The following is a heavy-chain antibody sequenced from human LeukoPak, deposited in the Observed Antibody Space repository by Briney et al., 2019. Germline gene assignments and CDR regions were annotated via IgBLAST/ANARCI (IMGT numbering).Heavy chain of an antibody. CDR3: ARGVPAAISNWYFDL. D-gene: IGHD2-2*01. CDR1: GFSFGDYA. J-gene: IGHJ2*01. Sequence: GRSLRLSCGASGFSFGDYAMHWVRQAPGKGLEWVSGISWNSGIIGYADSVKGRFTISRDNARNSLYLQMNSLRAEDTAVYYCARGVPAAISNWYFDLWGRGTLVTVSS. CDR2: ISWNSGII. V-gene: IGHV3-9*01.